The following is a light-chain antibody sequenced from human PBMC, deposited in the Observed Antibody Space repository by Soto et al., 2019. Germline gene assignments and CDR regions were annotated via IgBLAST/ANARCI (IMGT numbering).Light chain of an antibody. CDR1: SSDVGGYNY. CDR2: EVS. V-gene: IGLV2-14*01. Sequence: QSALTQPASVSGSPGQSITISCTGTSSDVGGYNYVSWYQQHPGKAPKLMIYEVSNRPSGVSNRFSGSKSGNTASLTISGRQAEDESDYYCSSYTGSSTPYVFGTGTKLTVL. CDR3: SSYTGSSTPYV. J-gene: IGLJ1*01.